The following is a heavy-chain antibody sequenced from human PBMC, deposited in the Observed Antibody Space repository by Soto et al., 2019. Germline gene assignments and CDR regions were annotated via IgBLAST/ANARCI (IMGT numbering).Heavy chain of an antibody. V-gene: IGHV3-23*01. CDR2: ISGSGGST. D-gene: IGHD3-10*01. J-gene: IGHJ4*02. Sequence: GGSLRLSCAASGFTFSSYAMSWARRAPGRGLEWVSAISGSGGSTYYADSVKGRFTISRDNSKNTLYLQMNSLRAEDTAVYYCAKGLYGSGKFDYWGQGTLVTVSS. CDR3: AKGLYGSGKFDY. CDR1: GFTFSSYA.